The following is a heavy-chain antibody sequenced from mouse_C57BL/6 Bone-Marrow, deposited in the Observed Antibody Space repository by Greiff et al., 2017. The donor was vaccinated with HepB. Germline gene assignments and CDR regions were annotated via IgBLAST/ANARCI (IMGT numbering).Heavy chain of an antibody. Sequence: VQLQQPGAELVKPGASVKLSCKASGYTFTSYWMHWVKQRPGQGLEWIGMIHPNSGSTNHNEKFKSKATLTVDKSSSTAYMQLSSLTSEDSAVYYCARCADYGAGSPYWYFDVWGTGTTVTVSS. J-gene: IGHJ1*03. CDR2: IHPNSGST. D-gene: IGHD2-4*01. CDR1: GYTFTSYW. V-gene: IGHV1-64*01. CDR3: ARCADYGAGSPYWYFDV.